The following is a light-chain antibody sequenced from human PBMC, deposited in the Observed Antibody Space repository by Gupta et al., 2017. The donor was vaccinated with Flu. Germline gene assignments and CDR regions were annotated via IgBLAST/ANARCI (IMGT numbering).Light chain of an antibody. J-gene: IGLJ2*01. V-gene: IGLV3-19*01. Sequence: SYYVHCHPPAPPHSPLLLIYNDNNRTSVLPAGFSGSNSATTASLTITGAQAEDEADYYCHSHDSSCNSVVFGGGTKLTVL. CDR2: NDN. CDR3: HSHDSSCNSVV. CDR1: SYY.